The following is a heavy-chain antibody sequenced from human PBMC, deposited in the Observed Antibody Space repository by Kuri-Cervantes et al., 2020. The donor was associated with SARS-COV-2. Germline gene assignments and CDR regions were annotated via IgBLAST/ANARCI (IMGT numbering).Heavy chain of an antibody. CDR2: IKQDGSEK. CDR1: GFTFSSYW. J-gene: IGHJ3*02. D-gene: IGHD6-13*01. Sequence: GGSLRLSCAASGFTFSSYWMSWVRQAPGKGLEWVANIKQDGSEKYYVDSVKGRFTISRDNAKNSLYLQMNSLRAEDTAVYYCASGYSSRLDAFDIWGQGTMVTVSS. V-gene: IGHV3-7*01. CDR3: ASGYSSRLDAFDI.